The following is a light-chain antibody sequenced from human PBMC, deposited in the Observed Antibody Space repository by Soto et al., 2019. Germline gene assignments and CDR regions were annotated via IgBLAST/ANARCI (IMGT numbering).Light chain of an antibody. J-gene: IGLJ1*01. CDR3: QSYDSSLSGYV. Sequence: QSALTQPPSVSGAPGQRVTISCTGSSSNIGAGYDVHGYQQLPGTAPKLLIYGNSHRPSGVPDRFSGSKSGTSASLAITGLQAEDEADYYCQSYDSSLSGYVFGTGTKVTV. V-gene: IGLV1-40*01. CDR2: GNS. CDR1: SSNIGAGYD.